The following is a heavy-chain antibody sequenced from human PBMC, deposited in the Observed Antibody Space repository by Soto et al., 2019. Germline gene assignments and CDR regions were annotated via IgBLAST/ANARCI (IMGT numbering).Heavy chain of an antibody. CDR1: GFTFSDYY. CDR2: ISSSSSYT. D-gene: IGHD5-12*01. V-gene: IGHV3-11*06. Sequence: QVQLVESGGILVKPGGSLRLSCAASGFTFSDYYMSWIRQAPGKGLEWVSYISSSSSYTRFADSVKGRFTISRDNTKNSLYLQMNSLRAEDTAVYNCARQEATTMGYFDYWGQGTLVTVSS. CDR3: ARQEATTMGYFDY. J-gene: IGHJ4*02.